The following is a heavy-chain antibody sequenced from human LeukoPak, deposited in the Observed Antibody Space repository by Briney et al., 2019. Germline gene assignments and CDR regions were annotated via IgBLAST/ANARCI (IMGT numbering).Heavy chain of an antibody. CDR2: ISYDGSNK. Sequence: AGGSLRLSCAASGFTFSSYVINWVRQAPGKGLEWVTLISYDGSNKYYADSVKGRFTISRDNSKNTLYLQMNSLRAEDTAVYYCARGGCSSTSCYRGSLDYWGQGTLVTVSS. J-gene: IGHJ4*02. CDR1: GFTFSSYV. CDR3: ARGGCSSTSCYRGSLDY. D-gene: IGHD2-2*01. V-gene: IGHV3-30-3*01.